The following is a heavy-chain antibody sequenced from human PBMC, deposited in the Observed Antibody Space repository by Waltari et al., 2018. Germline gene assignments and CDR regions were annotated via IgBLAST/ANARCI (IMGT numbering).Heavy chain of an antibody. V-gene: IGHV3-23*01. CDR1: GFSFSGYA. D-gene: IGHD3-22*01. Sequence: EVQLLESGGGLVQPGASLRLSCAASGFSFSGYAMSWVRQAPGEGLGWVSTVSGIGSNPFYADSVKGRVTISRDNSRNTVVLRMNSLRAVGTAVYYCAKAIKGYNSAWFDYWGQGTLVTVSS. CDR3: AKAIKGYNSAWFDY. CDR2: VSGIGSNP. J-gene: IGHJ5*01.